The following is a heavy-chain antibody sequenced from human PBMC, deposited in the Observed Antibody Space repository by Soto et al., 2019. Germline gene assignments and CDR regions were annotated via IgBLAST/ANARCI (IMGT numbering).Heavy chain of an antibody. CDR1: GFTFGDYA. J-gene: IGHJ6*03. D-gene: IGHD2-2*01. CDR3: TRAGYGSCCSSTSCYLLNYYYYYYMDV. CDR2: IRSKDYCGTT. Sequence: GGSLRLSCTASGFTFGDYAMSWFRQAPGKGLEWEGFIRSKDYCGTTEYTASVKGRFTISRDDSKSIAYLQMNSLKSEDTAVYYCTRAGYGSCCSSTSCYLLNYYYYYYMDVWGKGTTVTVSS. V-gene: IGHV3-49*01.